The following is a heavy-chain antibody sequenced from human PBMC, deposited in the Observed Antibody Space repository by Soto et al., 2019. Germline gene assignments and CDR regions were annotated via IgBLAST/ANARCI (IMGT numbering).Heavy chain of an antibody. D-gene: IGHD2-15*01. CDR3: ARGGYCSGGSCYTNHLLFDAFDI. Sequence: GGSLRLSCAASGFTFSSYSMNWVRQAPGKGLEWVSSISSSSSYIYYADSVKGRFTISRDNAKNSLYLQMNSLRAEDTAVYYCARGGYCSGGSCYTNHLLFDAFDIWGQGTMVTVSS. CDR1: GFTFSSYS. CDR2: ISSSSSYI. J-gene: IGHJ3*02. V-gene: IGHV3-21*01.